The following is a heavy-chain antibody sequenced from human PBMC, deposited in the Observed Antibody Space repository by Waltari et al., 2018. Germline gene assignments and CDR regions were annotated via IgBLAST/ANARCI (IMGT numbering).Heavy chain of an antibody. CDR1: GGSISSYY. CDR3: ARVGPGSSSKYNWFDP. Sequence: QVQLQESGPGLVKPSETLSLTCTVSGGSISSYYWSWIRQPAGKGLEWIGRIYTSGSTNYNPALKSRVTMSVDTSKNQFSLKLSSVTAADTDVYYCARVGPGSSSKYNWFDPWGQGTLVTVSS. V-gene: IGHV4-4*07. D-gene: IGHD6-6*01. J-gene: IGHJ5*02. CDR2: IYTSGST.